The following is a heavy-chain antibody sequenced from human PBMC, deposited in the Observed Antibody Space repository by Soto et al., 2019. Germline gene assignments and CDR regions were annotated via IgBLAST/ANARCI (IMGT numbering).Heavy chain of an antibody. V-gene: IGHV3-21*01. J-gene: IGHJ4*02. Sequence: EVQLVESGGGLVKPGGSLRLSCAASGFTFSSYSVNWVRQAPGKGLEWVSSISSSSSYIYYADSVKGRFTISRDNAKNSLYLQMNSLRAEDTAVYYCARELTTVTFIYFDYWGQGTLVTVSS. CDR2: ISSSSSYI. D-gene: IGHD4-17*01. CDR3: ARELTTVTFIYFDY. CDR1: GFTFSSYS.